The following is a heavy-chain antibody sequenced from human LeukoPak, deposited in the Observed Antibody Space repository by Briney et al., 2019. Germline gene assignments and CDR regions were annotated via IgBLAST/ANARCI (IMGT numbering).Heavy chain of an antibody. V-gene: IGHV4-34*01. Sequence: SETLSLTCAVYGGSFSGYYWSWIRQPPGKGLEWIGEINHSGSTNYNPSLKSRVTISVDTSKNQFSLKLSSVTAADTAVYYCARLTGYSSSWYSFFWFDPWGQGTLVTVSS. CDR2: INHSGST. D-gene: IGHD6-13*01. J-gene: IGHJ5*02. CDR1: GGSFSGYY. CDR3: ARLTGYSSSWYSFFWFDP.